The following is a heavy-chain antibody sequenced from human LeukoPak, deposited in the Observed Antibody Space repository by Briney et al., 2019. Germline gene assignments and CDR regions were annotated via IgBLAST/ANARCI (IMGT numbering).Heavy chain of an antibody. CDR1: GGSISSYY. V-gene: IGHV4-34*01. J-gene: IGHJ4*02. CDR2: INHSGST. Sequence: SETLSLTCTVSGGSISSYYWSWIRQPPGKGLEWIGEINHSGSTNYNPSLKSRVTISVDTSKNQFSLKLSSVTAADTAVYYCATQRGYFGYWGQGTLVTVSS. CDR3: ATQRGYFGY. D-gene: IGHD5-12*01.